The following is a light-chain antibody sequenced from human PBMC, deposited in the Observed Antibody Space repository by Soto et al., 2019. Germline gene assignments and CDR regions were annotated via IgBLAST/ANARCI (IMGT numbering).Light chain of an antibody. J-gene: IGLJ1*01. Sequence: QSVLTRPPSSSGTPWQRVTISCSGSSSNIGSNTVNWYQQLPGTAPKLLIYSNNQRPSGVPDRFSGSKSGTSASLAISGLQSEDEADYYCAAWDDSLNGYVFGTGTKVTVL. CDR1: SSNIGSNT. CDR3: AAWDDSLNGYV. V-gene: IGLV1-44*01. CDR2: SNN.